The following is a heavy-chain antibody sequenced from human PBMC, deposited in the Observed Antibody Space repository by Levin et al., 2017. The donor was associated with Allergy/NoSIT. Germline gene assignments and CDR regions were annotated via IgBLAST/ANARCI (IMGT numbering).Heavy chain of an antibody. J-gene: IGHJ4*02. D-gene: IGHD2-2*01. CDR2: MSWNSGSI. V-gene: IGHV3-9*01. CDR3: VKMDYSSINCYPDF. Sequence: KGLEWVSGMSWNSGSIDYADSVKGRFTTSRDNAKNSLSLQMNSLTAEDTAFYYCVKMDYSSINCYPDFWGQGTLVTVSS.